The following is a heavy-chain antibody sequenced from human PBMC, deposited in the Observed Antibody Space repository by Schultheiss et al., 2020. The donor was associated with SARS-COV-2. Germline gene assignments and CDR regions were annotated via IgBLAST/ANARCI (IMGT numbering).Heavy chain of an antibody. Sequence: SETLSLTCTVSGGSISSYYWSWIRQHPGKGLEWIGEINHSGSTNYNPSLKSRVTISVDTSKNQFSLKLSSVTAADTAVYYCARDNIVVVPAAMGGDDAFDIWGQGTMVTVSS. CDR3: ARDNIVVVPAAMGGDDAFDI. V-gene: IGHV4-34*01. J-gene: IGHJ3*02. CDR2: INHSGST. CDR1: GGSISSYY. D-gene: IGHD2-2*01.